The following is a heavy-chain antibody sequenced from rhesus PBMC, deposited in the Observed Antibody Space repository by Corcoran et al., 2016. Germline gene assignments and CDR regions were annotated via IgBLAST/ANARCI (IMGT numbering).Heavy chain of an antibody. J-gene: IGHJ6*01. CDR2: IYWDDDK. CDR1: GFSLTTSGMG. CDR3: ARGYSGNYGLDS. Sequence: QVTLKESGPALVKPTQTLTLTCTFSGFSLTTSGMGVGWIRQPPGKALEWLAIIYWDDDKRSRTSLKSRLTIANDTSKNQVVLTMTNMDPVDTATYYCARGYSGNYGLDSWGQGVVVTVSS. V-gene: IGHV2-174*01. D-gene: IGHD1-44*01.